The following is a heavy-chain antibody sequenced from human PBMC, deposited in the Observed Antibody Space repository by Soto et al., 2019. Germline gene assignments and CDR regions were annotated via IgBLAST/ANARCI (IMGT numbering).Heavy chain of an antibody. Sequence: EVQLVESGGGLVQPGGSLRLSCAASGFTFSSYEMNWVRQAPGKGLEWVSYISSRGTVIYYADSVKGRFTISRDNAKNSVYLQMNSLRAEDTAVYYCARGWLNTAMVWDNWGQGTLVTVSS. J-gene: IGHJ4*02. CDR3: ARGWLNTAMVWDN. CDR2: ISSRGTVI. CDR1: GFTFSSYE. V-gene: IGHV3-48*03. D-gene: IGHD5-18*01.